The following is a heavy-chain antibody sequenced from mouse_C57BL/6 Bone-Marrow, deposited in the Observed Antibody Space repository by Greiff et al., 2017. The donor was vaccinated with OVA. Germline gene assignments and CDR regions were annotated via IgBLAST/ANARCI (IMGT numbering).Heavy chain of an antibody. CDR2: IWSGGST. Sequence: VQRVESGPGLVQPSQSLSITCTVSGFSLTSYGVHWVRQSPGKGLEWLGVIWSGGSTDYNAAFISRLSISKDNSKSQVFFKMNSLQADDTAIYYCARTLYYYGSEAMDDWGQGTSVTVSS. D-gene: IGHD1-1*01. J-gene: IGHJ4*01. CDR3: ARTLYYYGSEAMDD. CDR1: GFSLTSYG. V-gene: IGHV2-2*01.